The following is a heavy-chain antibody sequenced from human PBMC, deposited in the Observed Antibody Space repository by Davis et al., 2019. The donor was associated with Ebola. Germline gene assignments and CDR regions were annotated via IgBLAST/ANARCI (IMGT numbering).Heavy chain of an antibody. V-gene: IGHV4-34*01. CDR3: ARDRGGSSPFDY. J-gene: IGHJ4*02. CDR1: GGSFSGYY. CDR2: INHSGST. Sequence: PSETLSLTCAVYGGSFSGYYWSWIRQPPGKGLEWIGEINHSGSTNYNPSLKSRVTISVDTSKNQFSLKLSSVTAADTAVYYCARDRGGSSPFDYWGQGTLVTVSS. D-gene: IGHD6-6*01.